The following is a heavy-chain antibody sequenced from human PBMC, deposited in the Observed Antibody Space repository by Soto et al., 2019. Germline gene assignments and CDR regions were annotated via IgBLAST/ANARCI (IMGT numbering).Heavy chain of an antibody. V-gene: IGHV3-48*01. CDR2: ISSSSSTI. CDR1: GFTFSSYS. D-gene: IGHD3-22*01. CDR3: ARNYDSSGYPRGRIGDYYGMDV. Sequence: PGGSLRLACAASGFTFSSYSMNWVRQAPGKGLEWVSYISSSSSTIYYADSVKGRFTISRDNAKNSLKLSSVTAADTAVYYCARNYDSSGYPRGRIGDYYGMDVWGQGTTVTVSS. J-gene: IGHJ6*02.